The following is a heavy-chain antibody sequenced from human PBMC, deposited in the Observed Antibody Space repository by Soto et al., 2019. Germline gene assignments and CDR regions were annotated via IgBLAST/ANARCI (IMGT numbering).Heavy chain of an antibody. CDR2: IAFDGSSK. Sequence: QVQLVESGGGVVQPGRSLRLSCAASGFTFSTYAMNWVRQGPGKGLEWVALIAFDGSSKYYADSVKGRFTISRDNSKNTLYLQMNSLRGEDTAVYYCARDGNTYYYDRQDYWGKGSLVTVSS. CDR1: GFTFSTYA. D-gene: IGHD3-22*01. J-gene: IGHJ4*02. CDR3: ARDGNTYYYDRQDY. V-gene: IGHV3-30-3*01.